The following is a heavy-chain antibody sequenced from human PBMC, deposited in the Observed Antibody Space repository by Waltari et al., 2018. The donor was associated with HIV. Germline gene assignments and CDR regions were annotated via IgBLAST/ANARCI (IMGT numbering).Heavy chain of an antibody. Sequence: EVQLVESGGGLVKPRKSLRLSCAASGFTFSTYSMNWVRRAPGQGLEWVSSISSSSRYTYYADSVRGRFSISRDNAKNLLYLQMNSLRAEDTAVYFCARDRGPDYYDSSGYSYYYYDMDVWGQGTTVTVSS. CDR2: ISSSSRYT. V-gene: IGHV3-21*06. J-gene: IGHJ6*02. CDR1: GFTFSTYS. CDR3: ARDRGPDYYDSSGYSYYYYDMDV. D-gene: IGHD3-22*01.